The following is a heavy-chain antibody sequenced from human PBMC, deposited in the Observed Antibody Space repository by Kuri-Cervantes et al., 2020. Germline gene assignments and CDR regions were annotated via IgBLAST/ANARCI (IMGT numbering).Heavy chain of an antibody. J-gene: IGHJ4*02. CDR1: GFTFSSYA. D-gene: IGHD6-13*01. CDR2: ISGSGGST. V-gene: IGHV3-23*01. CDR3: AKGNIAAAGLDFDY. Sequence: GESLKISCAASGFTFSSYAMSWVRQAPGKGLEWVSAISGSGGSTYYADSVEGRFTISRDNSKNTLYLQMNSLRAEDTAVYYCAKGNIAAAGLDFDYWGQGTLVTVSS.